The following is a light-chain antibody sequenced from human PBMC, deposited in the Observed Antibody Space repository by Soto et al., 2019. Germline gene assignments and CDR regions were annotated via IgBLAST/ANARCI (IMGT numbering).Light chain of an antibody. V-gene: IGKV1-27*01. CDR3: KKYNGAPWT. J-gene: IGKJ1*01. Sequence: DIQMTQSPSSLSASVGDRVTITCRASQGISKYLAWYQQKPGKVPKLLIYAASTLQSGVPSRFSGSGSGTDFTLTISSLQPEDVATYYCKKYNGAPWTFGQGTKVEIE. CDR2: AAS. CDR1: QGISKY.